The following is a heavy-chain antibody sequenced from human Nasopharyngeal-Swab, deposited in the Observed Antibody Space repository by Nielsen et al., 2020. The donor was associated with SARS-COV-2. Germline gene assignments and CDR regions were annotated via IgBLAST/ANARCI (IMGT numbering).Heavy chain of an antibody. J-gene: IGHJ4*02. CDR3: ARVALTGTTEDY. V-gene: IGHV3-74*01. Sequence: GESLKISCAASGFTFSNYWMHWVRQAPGKGLVWVSRINGDGSDTGYADFVKGRFTVSRDNAENTLYLQLNSLRADDTAVYYCARVALTGTTEDYWGQGTLVTVSS. CDR1: GFTFSNYW. D-gene: IGHD1-7*01. CDR2: INGDGSDT.